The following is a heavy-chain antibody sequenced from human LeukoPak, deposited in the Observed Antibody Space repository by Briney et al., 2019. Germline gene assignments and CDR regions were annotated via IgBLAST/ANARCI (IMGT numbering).Heavy chain of an antibody. D-gene: IGHD3-16*01. CDR1: GFSFDVHA. Sequence: GGSLRLSCAASGFSFDVHAMTWVRQAPGKGPEWVATIGGPAETFYADSVRGRFTISRGNSRYTLYLQMNRLRAEDSALYYCAKDWTSHNGVYDCLDFWGQGTQVTVSS. V-gene: IGHV3-23*01. J-gene: IGHJ4*02. CDR3: AKDWTSHNGVYDCLDF. CDR2: IGGPAET.